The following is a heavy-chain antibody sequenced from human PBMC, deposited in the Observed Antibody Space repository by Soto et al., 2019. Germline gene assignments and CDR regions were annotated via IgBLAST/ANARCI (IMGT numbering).Heavy chain of an antibody. D-gene: IGHD6-25*01. CDR3: AREKRANGYFDY. Sequence: GGSLRLSCAASGLIFRNYLLSWVRQAPGRGLEWVANIKEDGSERYYVDSVNGRFTISRDNAKNSLYLEMTRPRADDTAIYSCAREKRANGYFDYWGQGT. CDR1: GLIFRNYL. CDR2: IKEDGSER. V-gene: IGHV3-7*01. J-gene: IGHJ4*02.